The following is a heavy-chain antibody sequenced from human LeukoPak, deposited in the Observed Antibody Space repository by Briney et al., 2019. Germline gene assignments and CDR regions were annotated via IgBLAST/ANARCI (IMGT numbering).Heavy chain of an antibody. D-gene: IGHD2-21*02. CDR3: ARDYCGGDCYPFDY. V-gene: IGHV3-20*04. J-gene: IGHJ4*02. CDR1: GFTFDDYG. Sequence: GGSLRLSCAVSGFTFDDYGMSWVRQVPGKGLEWVSGINWNGGSTGYADSVKGRFTISRDNAKKSVYLKMNNLRGDDTALYYCARDYCGGDCYPFDYWGQGNLVTVSS. CDR2: INWNGGST.